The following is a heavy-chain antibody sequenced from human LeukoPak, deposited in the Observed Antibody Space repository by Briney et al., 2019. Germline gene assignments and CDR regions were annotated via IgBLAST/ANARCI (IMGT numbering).Heavy chain of an antibody. CDR2: IIPIFGTA. J-gene: IGHJ4*02. Sequence: ASVKVSCKASGGTFISYAISWVRQAPGQGLEWMGGIIPIFGTANYAQKFQGRVTITADESTSTAYMELSSLRSEDTAVYYCAGRVRFFQQLGSTPIDYWGQGTLVTVSS. CDR1: GGTFISYA. V-gene: IGHV1-69*13. CDR3: AGRVRFFQQLGSTPIDY. D-gene: IGHD6-13*01.